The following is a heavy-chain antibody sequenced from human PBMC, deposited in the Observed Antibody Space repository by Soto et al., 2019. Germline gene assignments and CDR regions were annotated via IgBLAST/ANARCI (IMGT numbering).Heavy chain of an antibody. V-gene: IGHV4-59*01. Sequence: PSETLSLTCTVSGGSISSYYWSWIRQPPGKGLEWIGYIYYSGSTNYNPSLKSRVTISVDTSKNQFSLKLSSVTAADTAVYYCARARGVYGSGSYTPSWFDPWRQRTLVTVSS. CDR3: ARARGVYGSGSYTPSWFDP. D-gene: IGHD3-10*01. CDR2: IYYSGST. J-gene: IGHJ5*02. CDR1: GGSISSYY.